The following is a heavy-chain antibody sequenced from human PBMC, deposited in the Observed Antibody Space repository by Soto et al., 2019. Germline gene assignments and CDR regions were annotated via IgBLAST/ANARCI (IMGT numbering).Heavy chain of an antibody. CDR1: GGSVSSFF. CDR3: ARVRHGWTFFDY. D-gene: IGHD6-19*01. Sequence: QVQLQESGPGLVRPSETLSLTCTVSGGSVSSFFWSWIRQPPGRGLEWIGYLYYGGSTHYSPSLKSRVTISEDTSQNQFSLNLMSVTAADTAIYYCARVRHGWTFFDYWSQGTLVTVSS. CDR2: LYYGGST. V-gene: IGHV4-59*02. J-gene: IGHJ4*02.